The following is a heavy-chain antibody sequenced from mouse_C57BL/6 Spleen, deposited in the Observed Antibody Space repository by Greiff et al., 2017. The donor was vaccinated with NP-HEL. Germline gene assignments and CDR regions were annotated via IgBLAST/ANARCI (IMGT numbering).Heavy chain of an antibody. Sequence: EVQRVESGGGLVQPGGSMKLSCVASGFTFSNYWMNWVRQSPEKGLEWVAQIRLKSDNYATHYAESVKGRFTISRDDSKSSVYLQMNNLRAEDTGIYYCTGYSNYVDFDYWGQGTTLTVSS. CDR3: TGYSNYVDFDY. D-gene: IGHD2-5*01. J-gene: IGHJ2*01. CDR1: GFTFSNYW. V-gene: IGHV6-3*01. CDR2: IRLKSDNYAT.